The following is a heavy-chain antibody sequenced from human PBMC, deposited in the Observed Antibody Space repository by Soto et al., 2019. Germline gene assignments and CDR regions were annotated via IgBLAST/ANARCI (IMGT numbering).Heavy chain of an antibody. Sequence: ITLQESGPTLVKPTQTLTLTCTFSGFSLTTNAVDVGWVRQPPGKDLEWLAIVYGSDSKFYNPSLGSRLTITKDTSQSQVVLTLTNMDPVDTATYFCVRRYAPYNFHDWGQGSLVTVSS. V-gene: IGHV2-5*01. CDR3: VRRYAPYNFHD. CDR1: GFSLTTNAVD. D-gene: IGHD3-16*01. J-gene: IGHJ4*02. CDR2: VYGSDSK.